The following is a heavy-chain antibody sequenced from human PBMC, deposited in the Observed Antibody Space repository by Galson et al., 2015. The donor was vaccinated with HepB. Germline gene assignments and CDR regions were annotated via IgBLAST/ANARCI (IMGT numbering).Heavy chain of an antibody. CDR3: TTDWGLLWFGEYPYYFDY. D-gene: IGHD3-10*01. J-gene: IGHJ4*02. CDR2: IKSKTDGGTT. CDR1: GFTFSNAW. V-gene: IGHV3-15*07. Sequence: SLRLSCAASGFTFSNAWMNWVRQAPGKGLEWVGRIKSKTDGGTTDYAAPVKGRFTISRDDSKNTLYLQMNSLKTEDTAVYYCTTDWGLLWFGEYPYYFDYWGQGTLVTVSS.